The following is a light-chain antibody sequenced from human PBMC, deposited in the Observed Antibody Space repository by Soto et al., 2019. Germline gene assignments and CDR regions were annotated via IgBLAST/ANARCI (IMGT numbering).Light chain of an antibody. V-gene: IGKV3-15*01. CDR2: GAS. CDR1: HSISTN. CDR3: QQYNSWPT. J-gene: IGKJ4*01. Sequence: EIIMTQSPATLPVSPGEGATLSCRTSHSISTNLAWYQHKRGQSPRLLVYGASTRANGAPARFSGSGSGAELTLSISMLQSEDFAVYYCQQYNSWPTFGGGTKVEIK.